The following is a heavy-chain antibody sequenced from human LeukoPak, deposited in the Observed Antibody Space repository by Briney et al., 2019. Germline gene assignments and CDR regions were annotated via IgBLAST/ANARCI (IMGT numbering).Heavy chain of an antibody. CDR2: IWYDGSNK. J-gene: IGHJ4*02. Sequence: GGSLRLSCAASGITFSSYGMHWVRQAPGKGLEWVAVIWYDGSNKYYADSVKGRFTISRDNSKNTLYLQMNSLRAEDTAVYYCAREYYYDSSGYLFDYWGQGTLVTVSS. D-gene: IGHD3-22*01. CDR3: AREYYYDSSGYLFDY. V-gene: IGHV3-33*01. CDR1: GITFSSYG.